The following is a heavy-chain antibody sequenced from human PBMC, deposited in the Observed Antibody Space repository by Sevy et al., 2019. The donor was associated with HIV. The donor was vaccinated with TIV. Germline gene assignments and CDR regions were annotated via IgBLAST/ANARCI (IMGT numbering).Heavy chain of an antibody. V-gene: IGHV1-69*13. J-gene: IGHJ3*02. CDR1: GGTFSSYA. CDR2: IIPIFGKA. CDR3: ARDDRCYYCRAFDI. Sequence: ASVKVSCKASGGTFSSYAISWVRQAPGQGLEWMGGIIPIFGKANYAQKFQGRVTITADESTRTAYMELSSLRSEDTAVYYCARDDRCYYCRAFDIWGQGTMVTVSS. D-gene: IGHD2-21*01.